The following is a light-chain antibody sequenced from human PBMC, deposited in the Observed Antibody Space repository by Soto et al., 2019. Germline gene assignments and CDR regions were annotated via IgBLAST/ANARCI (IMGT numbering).Light chain of an antibody. J-gene: IGKJ1*01. V-gene: IGKV3-15*01. CDR1: QFISNS. Sequence: EIVMTQSPATLSVSPGERVTLSCRASQFISNSLAWYQQRPGQPPRLLIYGASTRATGVPARFSGSGSGTEFTLTISRLQSEDFAIYYCQQYYNWRPRFGQGTKVDIK. CDR3: QQYYNWRPR. CDR2: GAS.